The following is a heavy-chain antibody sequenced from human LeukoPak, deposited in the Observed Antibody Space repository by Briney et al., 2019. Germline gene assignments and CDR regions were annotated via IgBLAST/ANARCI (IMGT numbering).Heavy chain of an antibody. J-gene: IGHJ4*02. D-gene: IGHD1-26*01. CDR2: IYTSGST. V-gene: IGHV4-4*09. CDR3: ARRRYSGSYFDY. Sequence: SETLSLTCTVSGGSISSYYWSWIRQPPGKGLEGIGYIYTSGSTNYNPSLKSRVTISVDTSKNQFSLKLSSVTAADTAVYYCARRRYSGSYFDYWGQGTLVTVSS. CDR1: GGSISSYY.